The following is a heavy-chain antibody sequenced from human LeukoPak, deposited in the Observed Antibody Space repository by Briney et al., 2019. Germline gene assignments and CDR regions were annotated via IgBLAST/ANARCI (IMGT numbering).Heavy chain of an antibody. CDR2: TNPNSGNT. D-gene: IGHD3-10*01. CDR1: GYTFTSYD. V-gene: IGHV1-8*01. J-gene: IGHJ5*02. Sequence: GASVKVSCKASGYTFTSYDINWVRQATGQGLEWMGWTNPNSGNTGYAQKFQGRVTMTRNTSISTAYMELSSLRSEDTAVYYCARVRYYGSGSFNWFDPWGQGTLVTVSS. CDR3: ARVRYYGSGSFNWFDP.